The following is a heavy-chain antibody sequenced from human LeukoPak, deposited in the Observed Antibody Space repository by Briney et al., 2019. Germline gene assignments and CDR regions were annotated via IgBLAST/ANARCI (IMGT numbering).Heavy chain of an antibody. V-gene: IGHV1-24*01. CDR3: ATASLCSSTSCYDGNWFDP. CDR2: FDPEDGET. Sequence: ASVKVSCKASGYTFTSYDINWVRQAPGKGLEWMGGFDPEDGETIYAQKFQGRVTMTEDTSTDTAYMELSSLRSEDTAVYYCATASLCSSTSCYDGNWFDPWGQGTLVTVSS. J-gene: IGHJ5*02. D-gene: IGHD2-2*01. CDR1: GYTFTSYD.